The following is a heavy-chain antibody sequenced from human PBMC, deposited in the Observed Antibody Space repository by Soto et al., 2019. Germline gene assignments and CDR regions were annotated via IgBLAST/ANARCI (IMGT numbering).Heavy chain of an antibody. V-gene: IGHV4-39*01. J-gene: IGHJ4*02. Sequence: SETLSLTCTVSGGSISSSSYYWGWIRQPPGKGLEWIGSIYYSGSTYYNPSLKSRVTISVDTSKNQFSLKLSSVTAADTAVYYCTRVYSSSWAYFDYWGQGTLVTVSS. D-gene: IGHD6-13*01. CDR2: IYYSGST. CDR1: GGSISSSSYY. CDR3: TRVYSSSWAYFDY.